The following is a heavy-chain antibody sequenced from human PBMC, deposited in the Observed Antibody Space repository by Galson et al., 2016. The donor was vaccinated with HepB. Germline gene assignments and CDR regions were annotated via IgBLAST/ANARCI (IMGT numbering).Heavy chain of an antibody. Sequence: QSGAEVKKPGESLKISCKGSGYNFTSYWIGWVRQAPGQGLEWMGGIIPIFATANYAQKFLGRVTITADESTTTAYMELNNLRSEDTAVYYCATLLQLERHNPKDSWGPGTLVTVSS. J-gene: IGHJ4*02. CDR3: ATLLQLERHNPKDS. CDR2: IIPIFATA. CDR1: GYNFTSYW. D-gene: IGHD1-1*01. V-gene: IGHV1-69*01.